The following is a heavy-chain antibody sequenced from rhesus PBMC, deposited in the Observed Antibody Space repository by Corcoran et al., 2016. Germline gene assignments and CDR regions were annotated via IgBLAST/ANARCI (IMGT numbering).Heavy chain of an antibody. CDR1: GGSFSGYY. J-gene: IGHJ4*01. V-gene: IGHV4-165*01. CDR2: ISGSSVST. D-gene: IGHD6-13*01. CDR3: AREQLVHFDY. Sequence: QVQLQESGTGLVKPSETLSLTCAVSGGSFSGYYWGWIRQPPGKGLVWIGYISGSSVSTDYNPSLKSRVTISTDTSKNQFSLKLSSVTAADTAVYYCAREQLVHFDYWGQGVLVTVSS.